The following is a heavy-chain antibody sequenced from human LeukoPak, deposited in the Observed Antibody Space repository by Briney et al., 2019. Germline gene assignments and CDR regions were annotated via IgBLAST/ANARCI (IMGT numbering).Heavy chain of an antibody. CDR3: ARCAQWLVDAFDI. J-gene: IGHJ3*02. CDR2: ISRSSSYI. CDR1: EFTFIKYS. Sequence: GGCLRLSCAVYEFTFIKYSMNSVRQAPGKGLEWVSSISRSSSYIYYADSVKGRFTISRDNAQNSLNLQMNSLRAEDTAVYYCARCAQWLVDAFDIWGQGTMVTVSS. V-gene: IGHV3-21*01. D-gene: IGHD6-19*01.